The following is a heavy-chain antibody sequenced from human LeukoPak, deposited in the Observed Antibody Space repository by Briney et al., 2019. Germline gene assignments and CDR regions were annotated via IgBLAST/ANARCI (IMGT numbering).Heavy chain of an antibody. J-gene: IGHJ4*02. CDR1: GFTVSSNY. Sequence: GGSLRLSCAASGFTVSSNYMTWVRQAPGQGLEWVSIIYIGGSTYYPDSVKGRFTISRDNSKNTVHLEMNSLRAEDTAVYYCARGARSCSSTSCFAYHSDYWGQGTLVTVSS. CDR2: IYIGGST. CDR3: ARGARSCSSTSCFAYHSDY. D-gene: IGHD2-2*01. V-gene: IGHV3-53*01.